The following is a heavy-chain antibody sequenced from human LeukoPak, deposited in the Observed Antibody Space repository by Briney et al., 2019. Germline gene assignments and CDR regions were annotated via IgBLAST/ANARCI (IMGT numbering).Heavy chain of an antibody. Sequence: SETLSLTCTVSGGSISGYYWIWIRQPPGKGLQWIGYIYYTGSTNYNPSLKSRVTMSIDTSKKQFSLRLNSVTSADTAVYYCARDYYYGSSGSRFDPWGQGTLVTVSS. CDR3: ARDYYYGSSGSRFDP. J-gene: IGHJ5*02. V-gene: IGHV4-59*01. CDR2: IYYTGST. D-gene: IGHD3-22*01. CDR1: GGSISGYY.